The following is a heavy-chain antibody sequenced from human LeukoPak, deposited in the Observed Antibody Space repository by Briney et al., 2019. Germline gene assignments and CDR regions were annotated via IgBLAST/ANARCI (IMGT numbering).Heavy chain of an antibody. CDR1: GFTFSSYS. D-gene: IGHD6-19*01. Sequence: GGSLRLSCAASGFTFSSYSMNWVRQAPGKGLEWVSSISSSSSYIYYADSVKGRFTISRDNAKNSLYLQMNSLGAEDTAVYYCARDQGGWYKDYWGQGTLVTVSS. V-gene: IGHV3-21*01. J-gene: IGHJ4*02. CDR3: ARDQGGWYKDY. CDR2: ISSSSSYI.